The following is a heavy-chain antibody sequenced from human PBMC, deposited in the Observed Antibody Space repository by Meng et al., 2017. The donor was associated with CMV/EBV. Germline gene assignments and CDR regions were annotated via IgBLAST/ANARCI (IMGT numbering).Heavy chain of an antibody. CDR2: ISWDGGST. CDR3: AKEVFGTEGATYFDY. J-gene: IGHJ4*02. D-gene: IGHD1-1*01. Sequence: GGSLRLSCAASGFTFDAYTMHWVRQAPGKGLEWVSLISWDGGSTYYADSVKGRFTISRDNSKNSLYLQMNSLRTEDTASYYCAKEVFGTEGATYFDYWGQGTLVTVSS. CDR1: GFTFDAYT. V-gene: IGHV3-43*01.